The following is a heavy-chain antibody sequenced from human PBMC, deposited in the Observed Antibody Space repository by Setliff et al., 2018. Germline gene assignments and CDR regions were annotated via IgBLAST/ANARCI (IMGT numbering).Heavy chain of an antibody. CDR1: GGSISSDY. V-gene: IGHV4-59*08. CDR3: ARSHYYASGNSHYYYMDV. CDR2: FYHSASS. D-gene: IGHD3-10*01. J-gene: IGHJ6*03. Sequence: KASETLSLTCNVSGGSISSDYWAWIRQPPGKALEWIGYFYHSASSNYNPSLKGRVTMSADTSKKQLYLSLTSVSVADTAMYYCARSHYYASGNSHYYYMDVWGKGTAVTVS.